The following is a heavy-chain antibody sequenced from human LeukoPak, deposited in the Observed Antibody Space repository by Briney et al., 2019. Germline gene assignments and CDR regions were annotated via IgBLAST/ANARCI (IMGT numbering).Heavy chain of an antibody. D-gene: IGHD6-19*01. V-gene: IGHV3-53*01. J-gene: IGHJ4*02. CDR1: GFTVSNSY. CDR3: ARDSNGPAF. Sequence: GGSLRLSCVASGFTVSNSYMSWVRQAPGKGLEWVSVIYSDGGTFYSDSVKGRFTISRDYSKSTLYLQMNSLRADDTAVYYCARDSNGPAFWGQGTLVTVSS. CDR2: IYSDGGT.